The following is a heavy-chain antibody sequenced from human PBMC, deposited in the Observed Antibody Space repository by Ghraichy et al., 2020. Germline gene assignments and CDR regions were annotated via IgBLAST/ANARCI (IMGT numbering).Heavy chain of an antibody. J-gene: IGHJ6*02. V-gene: IGHV3-23*01. CDR1: GFTFSSYA. CDR2: ISGSGGRT. Sequence: GGSLRLSCAASGFTFSSYAMSWVRQAPGKGLEWVSGISGSGGRTYYADSVKGRFTISRDNSRNTLYLQMNSLRAEDTAVYYCAKAETYYYDSSGYLDYYYGMDVWGQGTTVTVSS. CDR3: AKAETYYYDSSGYLDYYYGMDV. D-gene: IGHD3-22*01.